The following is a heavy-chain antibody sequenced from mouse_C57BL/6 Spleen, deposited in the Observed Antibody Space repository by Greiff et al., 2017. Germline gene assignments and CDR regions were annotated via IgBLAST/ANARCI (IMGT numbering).Heavy chain of an antibody. D-gene: IGHD1-1*01. CDR2: IDPSDSYT. CDR3: ARPTVGRGYFDV. V-gene: IGHV1-69*01. Sequence: QVQLQQPGAELVMPGASVKLSCKASGYTFTSYWMHWVKQRPGQGLEWIGEIDPSDSYTNYNQKFKGKSTLTVDKSSSTAYMQLSSLTSEDSAVYYCARPTVGRGYFDVWGTGTTVTVSS. J-gene: IGHJ1*03. CDR1: GYTFTSYW.